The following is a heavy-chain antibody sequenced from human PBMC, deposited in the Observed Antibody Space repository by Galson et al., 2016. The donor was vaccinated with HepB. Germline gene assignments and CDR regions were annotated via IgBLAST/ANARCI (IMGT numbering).Heavy chain of an antibody. Sequence: LRLSCAASGFTFSSYAIHWVRQAPGKGLEWVAVISYDGTNKYYADSVKGRFTISRDNSKNSLYLQMNSLRPEDTAVYYCAKEGHHDFWGGYYNWFAPWGQGTLVTVSS. D-gene: IGHD3-3*01. V-gene: IGHV3-30-3*01. CDR1: GFTFSSYA. CDR3: AKEGHHDFWGGYYNWFAP. CDR2: ISYDGTNK. J-gene: IGHJ5*02.